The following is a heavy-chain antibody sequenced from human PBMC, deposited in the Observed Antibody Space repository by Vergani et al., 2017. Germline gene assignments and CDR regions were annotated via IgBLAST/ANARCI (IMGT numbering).Heavy chain of an antibody. CDR3: ARRAGGSCDY. Sequence: QVQLQQWGAGLLKPSETLSLTCAVYGGSFSGYYWSWIRQPPGKGLEWIGEINHSGSTNYNPSLKSRVTISVDTSKNQFSLKLSSVTAADTAVYYCARRAGGSCDYWGQGTLVIVSS. V-gene: IGHV4-34*01. CDR1: GGSFSGYY. J-gene: IGHJ4*02. CDR2: INHSGST.